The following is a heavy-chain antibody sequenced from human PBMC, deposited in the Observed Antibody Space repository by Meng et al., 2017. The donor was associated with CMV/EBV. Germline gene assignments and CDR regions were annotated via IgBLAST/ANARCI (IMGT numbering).Heavy chain of an antibody. Sequence: SCAISGDSVSSNSAAWNWTRQSPSRGLEWLGRTYYRSKWYNDYAVSVKSRITINPDTSKNQFSLQLNSVTPEDTAVYYCARSALGRSIFGVVTRYFDLWGRGTLVTVSS. D-gene: IGHD3-3*01. J-gene: IGHJ2*01. CDR2: TYYRSKWYN. CDR1: GDSVSSNSAA. CDR3: ARSALGRSIFGVVTRYFDL. V-gene: IGHV6-1*01.